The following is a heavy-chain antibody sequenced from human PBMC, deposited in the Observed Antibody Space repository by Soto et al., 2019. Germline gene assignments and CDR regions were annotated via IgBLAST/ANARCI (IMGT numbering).Heavy chain of an antibody. Sequence: GGSLRLSCAASGFTFSSYGMHWVRQAPGKGLEWVAVISYDGSNKYYADSVKGRFTISRDNSKNTLYLQMNSLRAEDTAVYYCAKDLWGGGYSSSWYEPPGWFDPWGQGTLVTVSS. CDR3: AKDLWGGGYSSSWYEPPGWFDP. V-gene: IGHV3-30*18. CDR1: GFTFSSYG. D-gene: IGHD6-13*01. CDR2: ISYDGSNK. J-gene: IGHJ5*02.